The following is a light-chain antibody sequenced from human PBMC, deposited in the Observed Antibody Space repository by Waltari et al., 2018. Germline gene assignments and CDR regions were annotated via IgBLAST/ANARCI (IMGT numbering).Light chain of an antibody. CDR1: TSDIGSFNL. CDR3: CSYRSGGTFR. V-gene: IGLV2-23*02. J-gene: IGLJ2*01. CDR2: EDT. Sequence: QSAPTQPASVSGSPGQSIAISCTGTTSDIGSFNLVSWYQRHPGKAPKLLIYEDTKRPSGASNRFSGSKSDNTASLTISGLQAEDEAEYYCCSYRSGGTFRFGGGTRLTVL.